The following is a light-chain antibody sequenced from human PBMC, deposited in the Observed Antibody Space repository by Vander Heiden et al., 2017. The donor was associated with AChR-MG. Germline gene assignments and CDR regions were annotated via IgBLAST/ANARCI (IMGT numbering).Light chain of an antibody. Sequence: QSVLTQPPSVSGAPGQRVTIPCTGSSSNIGAGHDVHWYQQLPETAPKLLIYGNSNRPSGVPDRFSGSKSSTSASLAITGLQAEDEADYYCQSYDSSLSVVFGGGTKLTVL. CDR1: SSNIGAGHD. J-gene: IGLJ2*01. CDR2: GNS. V-gene: IGLV1-40*01. CDR3: QSYDSSLSVV.